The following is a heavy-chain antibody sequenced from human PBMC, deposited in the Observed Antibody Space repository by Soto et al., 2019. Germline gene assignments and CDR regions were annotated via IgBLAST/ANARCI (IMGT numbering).Heavy chain of an antibody. D-gene: IGHD3-10*01. CDR3: ARDEGFGELDY. V-gene: IGHV1-18*04. CDR2: ISTYNGNT. CDR1: GYRFMNYG. J-gene: IGHJ4*02. Sequence: QVHLVQSGAEVKKPGASVKVSCKASGYRFMNYGISWVRQAPRQGLEWMGWISTYNGNTDYSQNRQGRVTMTTDTSTNTAYMELRSLGSDDTALYYCARDEGFGELDYWGQGTLVTVSS.